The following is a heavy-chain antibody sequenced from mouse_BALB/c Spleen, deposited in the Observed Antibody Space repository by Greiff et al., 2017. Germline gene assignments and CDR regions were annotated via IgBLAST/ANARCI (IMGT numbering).Heavy chain of an antibody. CDR3: AREGGLGRTFFAY. V-gene: IGHV5-9-4*01. J-gene: IGHJ3*01. D-gene: IGHD4-1*01. Sequence: EVKVEESGGGLVKPGGSLKLSCAASGFTFSSYAMSWVRQSPEKRLEWVAEISSGGSYTYYPDTVTGRFTISRDNAKNTLYLEMSSLRSEDTAMYYCAREGGLGRTFFAYWGQGTLVTVSA. CDR2: ISSGGSYT. CDR1: GFTFSSYA.